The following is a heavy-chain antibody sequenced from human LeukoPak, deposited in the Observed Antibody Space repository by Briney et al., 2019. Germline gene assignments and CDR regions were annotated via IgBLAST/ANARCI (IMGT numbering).Heavy chain of an antibody. V-gene: IGHV3-30*02. D-gene: IGHD1-26*01. CDR2: IRYDGSNE. J-gene: IGHJ5*02. CDR1: GFTFTGYP. CDR3: AKDFYSGSSP. Sequence: GGSLRLSCAASGFTFTGYPMHWVRQPPGKGLEWVAFIRYDGSNEYYADSVKGRFTISRDNSKNTLFLQMNSLRTEDTAVYYCAKDFYSGSSPWGQGTLVTVSS.